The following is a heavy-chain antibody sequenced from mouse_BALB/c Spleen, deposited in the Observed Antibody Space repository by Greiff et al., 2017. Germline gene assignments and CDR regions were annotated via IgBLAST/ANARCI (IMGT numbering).Heavy chain of an antibody. V-gene: IGHV5-6*02. CDR2: ISSGGSYT. Sequence: EVKLVESGGDLVKPGGSLKLSCAASGFTFSSYGMSWVRQTPDKRLEWVATISSGGSYTYYPDSVKGRFTISRDNAKNTLYLQRSSLKSEDTAMYYCARHETTVVATDRYCDYWGQGTTLTVSS. D-gene: IGHD1-1*01. CDR1: GFTFSSYG. J-gene: IGHJ2*01. CDR3: ARHETTVVATDRYCDY.